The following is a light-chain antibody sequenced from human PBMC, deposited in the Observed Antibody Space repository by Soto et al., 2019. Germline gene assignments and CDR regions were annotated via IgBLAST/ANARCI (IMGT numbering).Light chain of an antibody. CDR1: GAFDF. V-gene: IGLV2-11*01. J-gene: IGLJ2*01. CDR3: CSYTASYSV. Sequence: QSALTQPRSVSGSPGQSVAISCTGIGAFDFVSWYQQYPGKAPKLMIDDVTNRPSGVPDRFSGSKSGDTASLTISGLQAEDDADYYCCSYTASYSVFGGGTKLTVL. CDR2: DVT.